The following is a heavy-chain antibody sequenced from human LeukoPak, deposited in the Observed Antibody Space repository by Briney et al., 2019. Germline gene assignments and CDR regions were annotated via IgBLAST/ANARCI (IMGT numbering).Heavy chain of an antibody. CDR2: ISYDGSNK. CDR1: GFTFSSYG. J-gene: IGHJ4*02. Sequence: GRSLRLSCAASGFTFSSYGMHWVRQAPGKGLEWVAVISYDGSNKYYADSVKGRFTISRDNSKNTLYLQMNSLRAEDTTVYYCAKDRQGVKYYYDSSGYSYYFDYWGQGTLVTVSS. CDR3: AKDRQGVKYYYDSSGYSYYFDY. V-gene: IGHV3-30*18. D-gene: IGHD3-22*01.